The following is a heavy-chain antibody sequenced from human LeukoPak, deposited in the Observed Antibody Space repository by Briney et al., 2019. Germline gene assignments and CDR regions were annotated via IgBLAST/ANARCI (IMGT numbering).Heavy chain of an antibody. D-gene: IGHD5-18*01. V-gene: IGHV4-34*08. CDR1: GFTFSSFW. J-gene: IGHJ3*02. Sequence: GSLRLFCAASGFTFSSFWMSWVRQAPGKGLEWIGEINHSGSTNYNPSLKSRVTISVDTSKNQFSLKLSSVTAADTAVYYCAKKDTAMVPDIWGQGTMVTVSS. CDR3: AKKDTAMVPDI. CDR2: INHSGST.